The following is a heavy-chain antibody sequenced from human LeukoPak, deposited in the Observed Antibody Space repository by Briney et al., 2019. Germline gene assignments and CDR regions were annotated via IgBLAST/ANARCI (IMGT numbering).Heavy chain of an antibody. J-gene: IGHJ4*02. Sequence: SETLSLTCTVSSGSIASSSYYWGWIRQPPGMGLEWIGSMYYSGSTYYNPSLKSRVTISVDTSKSQFSLKLSSVTAADTAVYYCAREMRSPRGGFDYWDQGTLVTVSS. CDR3: AREMRSPRGGFDY. CDR2: MYYSGST. CDR1: SGSIASSSYY. D-gene: IGHD3-10*01. V-gene: IGHV4-39*07.